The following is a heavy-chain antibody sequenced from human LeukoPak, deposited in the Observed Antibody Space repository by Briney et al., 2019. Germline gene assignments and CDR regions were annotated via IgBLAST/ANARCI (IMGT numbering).Heavy chain of an antibody. CDR2: IKQDGSEK. V-gene: IGHV3-7*01. J-gene: IGHJ4*02. Sequence: GGSLRLSCAASGFIYSSYWMTWVRQAPGKGLEWVANIKQDGSEKYDVDSVKGRFTISRDNAQNSLYLQTNSLRAEDTAVYYCARVYRSSSGYCFDYWGQGTLVTVSS. CDR1: GFIYSSYW. D-gene: IGHD6-6*01. CDR3: ARVYRSSSGYCFDY.